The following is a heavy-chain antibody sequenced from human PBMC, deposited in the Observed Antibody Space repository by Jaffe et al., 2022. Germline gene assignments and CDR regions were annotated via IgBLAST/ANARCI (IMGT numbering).Heavy chain of an antibody. J-gene: IGHJ4*02. Sequence: QVQLQESGPGLVKPSQTLSLTCTVSGGSISSGNYYWNWIRQPAGKGLECIGRVYTSGSTNYNPSLKSRVTISVDTSKNQFSLRLSSVTAADTAVYYCARMWDRAYYFDYWGQGTVVTVSS. CDR2: VYTSGST. V-gene: IGHV4-61*02. CDR1: GGSISSGNYY. CDR3: ARMWDRAYYFDY. D-gene: IGHD1-26*01.